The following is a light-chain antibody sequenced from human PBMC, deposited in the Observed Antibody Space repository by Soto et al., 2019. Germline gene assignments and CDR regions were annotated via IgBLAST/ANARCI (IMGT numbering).Light chain of an antibody. V-gene: IGKV3-20*01. Sequence: EIVLTPSPRTLSLSPGERATLSCRTSRSVTTSYLAWYQQKPGQAPRLLIYGTSNRATGIPDRFSGSGSATDFTLTISRLEPEDFAVYYCHQYGDSPQTFGQGTKVDIK. J-gene: IGKJ1*01. CDR1: RSVTTSY. CDR3: HQYGDSPQT. CDR2: GTS.